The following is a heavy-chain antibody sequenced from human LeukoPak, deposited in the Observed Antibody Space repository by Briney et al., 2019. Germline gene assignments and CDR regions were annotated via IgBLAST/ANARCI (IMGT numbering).Heavy chain of an antibody. Sequence: GGSLRLSCAASGFTFSSYSMNWVRQAPGKGLEWVSSISSSSSYIYYADSVKGRFTISRDNAKNSLYLQMNSLRAEDTAVYYCARDSSYDFWSGYSAPIDYWGQGTLVTVSS. CDR2: ISSSSSYI. CDR3: ARDSSYDFWSGYSAPIDY. J-gene: IGHJ4*02. CDR1: GFTFSSYS. V-gene: IGHV3-21*01. D-gene: IGHD3-3*01.